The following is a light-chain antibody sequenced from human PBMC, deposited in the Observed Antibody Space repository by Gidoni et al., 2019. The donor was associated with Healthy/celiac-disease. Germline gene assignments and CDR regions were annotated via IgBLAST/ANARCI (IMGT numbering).Light chain of an antibody. J-gene: IGKJ3*01. CDR1: QSVSSN. CDR2: GAS. V-gene: IGKV3-15*01. CDR3: QQYNNWPFT. Sequence: EIVMTQSPATLSVSPGERATLSCRASQSVSSNVAWYQQKPGQAPRLLIYGASTRATGIPARFSGSGSGTEFTLTISSLQSEDFAVYYCQQYNNWPFTFGPXAKVGIK.